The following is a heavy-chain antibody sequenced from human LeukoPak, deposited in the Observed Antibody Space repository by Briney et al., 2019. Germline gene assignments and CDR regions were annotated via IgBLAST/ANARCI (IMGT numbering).Heavy chain of an antibody. CDR1: GASISTGSSY. CDR2: IHNSGST. J-gene: IGHJ3*02. D-gene: IGHD1-26*01. V-gene: IGHV4-61*02. Sequence: SETLSLTCTVSGASISTGSSYWSWIRQPAGEGLEWIGRIHNSGSTNYNPSLNSRVTISVDTSKNQVSLKLTSVTAADTAVYYCAREKGGAGDAFDIWGQGTMVTVSS. CDR3: AREKGGAGDAFDI.